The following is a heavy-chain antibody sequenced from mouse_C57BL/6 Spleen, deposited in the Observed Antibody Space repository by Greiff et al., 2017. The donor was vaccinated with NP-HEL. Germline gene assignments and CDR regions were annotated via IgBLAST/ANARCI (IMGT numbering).Heavy chain of an antibody. J-gene: IGHJ3*01. D-gene: IGHD1-1*01. CDR2: IYPGDGDT. Sequence: QVQLQQSGAELVKPGASVKISCKASGYAFSSYWMNWVKQRPGKGLEWIGQIYPGDGDTNYNGKFKGKATLTADKSSSTAYMQLSSLTSEDSAVYFCARDYGPRSLSWFAYWGQGTLVTVSA. CDR1: GYAFSSYW. CDR3: ARDYGPRSLSWFAY. V-gene: IGHV1-80*01.